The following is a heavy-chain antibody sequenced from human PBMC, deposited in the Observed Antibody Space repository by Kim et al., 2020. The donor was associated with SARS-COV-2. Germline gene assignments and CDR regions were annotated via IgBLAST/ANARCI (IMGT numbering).Heavy chain of an antibody. CDR3: ANDRYDYYYGMDV. Sequence: YAASVKGRFTISRDNSKNTLYLQMNSLRAEDTAVYYCANDRYDYYYGMDVWGQGTTVTVSS. J-gene: IGHJ6*02. V-gene: IGHV3-23*01.